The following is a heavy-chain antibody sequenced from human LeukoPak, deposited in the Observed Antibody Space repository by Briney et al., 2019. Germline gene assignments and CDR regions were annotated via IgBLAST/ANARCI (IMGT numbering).Heavy chain of an antibody. CDR3: ARLETTYYDFWSGYCPF. CDR2: IHQDGNEK. CDR1: GFTFSTYW. D-gene: IGHD3-3*01. Sequence: PGGSLRLSCAASGFTFSTYWMSWVRQAPGKGLEWVANIHQDGNEKYYVDSVKGRFTISRDNAKNSLYLQMNSLRAEDTAVYYCARLETTYYDFWSGYCPFWGQGTLVTVSS. V-gene: IGHV3-7*01. J-gene: IGHJ4*02.